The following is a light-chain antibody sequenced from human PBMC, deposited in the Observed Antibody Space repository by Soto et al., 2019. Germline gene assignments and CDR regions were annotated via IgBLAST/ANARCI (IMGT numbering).Light chain of an antibody. CDR3: QKYNNWPRGT. Sequence: EIVMTQSPATLSVSPGERATLSCRASQSVSSNLAWYQQKPGQAPRLLIYGASTRATGIPARFSGSGSGTEFTPTTSGRQSEVFAVYYCQKYNNWPRGTFGQGTKLEIK. CDR2: GAS. J-gene: IGKJ2*02. V-gene: IGKV3-15*01. CDR1: QSVSSN.